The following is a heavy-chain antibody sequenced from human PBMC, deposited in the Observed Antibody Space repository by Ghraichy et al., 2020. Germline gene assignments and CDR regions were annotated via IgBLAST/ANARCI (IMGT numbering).Heavy chain of an antibody. CDR2: IYHSGST. Sequence: SETLSLTCTVSGYSISSGYYWGWIRQPPGKGLEWIGSIYHSGSTYYNPSLKSRVTISVDTSKNQFSLKLSSVTAADTAVYYCARGRGGSYVFDYWGQGTLVTVSS. J-gene: IGHJ4*02. CDR1: GYSISSGYY. D-gene: IGHD1-26*01. CDR3: ARGRGGSYVFDY. V-gene: IGHV4-38-2*02.